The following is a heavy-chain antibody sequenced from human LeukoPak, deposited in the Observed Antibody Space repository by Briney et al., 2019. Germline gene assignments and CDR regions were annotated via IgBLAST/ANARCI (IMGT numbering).Heavy chain of an antibody. CDR1: SGSIDNEH. CDR2: TLYGGSN. CDR3: ARERGTANYDDSGLTLHYYYMDV. D-gene: IGHD4-17*01. J-gene: IGHJ6*03. V-gene: IGHV4-59*12. Sequence: SETLSLTCSVSSGSIDNEHWCWVRQPPGKGLEWIGHTLYGGSNKFNPSLKSRVTISVDRSKNQFSLTLISVTAADTAVYYCARERGTANYDDSGLTLHYYYMDVWGKGTTVTVSS.